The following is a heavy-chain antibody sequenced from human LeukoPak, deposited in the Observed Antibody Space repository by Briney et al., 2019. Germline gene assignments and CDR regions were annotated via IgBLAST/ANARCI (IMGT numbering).Heavy chain of an antibody. V-gene: IGHV4-39*07. CDR3: ARIIAASQDVFNI. D-gene: IGHD6-6*01. Sequence: SETLSLTCTVSGGSISSSSYYWGWIRQPPGKGLEWIGSIYYSGSTYYNPSLKSRVTMSVDTSNNQFSLNLNSVTAADTAVYYCARIIAASQDVFNIWGQGTMVTVSS. CDR2: IYYSGST. J-gene: IGHJ3*02. CDR1: GGSISSSSYY.